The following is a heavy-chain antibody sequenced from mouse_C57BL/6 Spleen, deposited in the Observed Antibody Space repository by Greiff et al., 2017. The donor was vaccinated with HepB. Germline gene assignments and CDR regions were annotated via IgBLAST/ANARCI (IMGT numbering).Heavy chain of an antibody. D-gene: IGHD3-2*02. J-gene: IGHJ3*01. CDR1: GYTFTSYW. CDR2: IHPNSGST. Sequence: QVQLQQPGAELVKPGASVKLSCKASGYTFTSYWMHWVKQRPGQGLEWIGMIHPNSGSTNYNEKFKSKATLPVDKSSSTAYMQLSSLTSEDSAVYYCARGDSSGLVAYWGQGTLVTVSA. V-gene: IGHV1-64*01. CDR3: ARGDSSGLVAY.